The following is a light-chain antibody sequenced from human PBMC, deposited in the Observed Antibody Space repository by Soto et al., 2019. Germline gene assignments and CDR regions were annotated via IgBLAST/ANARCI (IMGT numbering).Light chain of an antibody. CDR2: GAS. J-gene: IGKJ1*01. CDR1: QSVSSS. Sequence: EIVMTQSPATLSVSPGERATLSCRASQSVSSSLVWYQQKPGQAPRLLIYGASTRATGIPARFSGSGSGTEFTLTISSLQSEDFAVYYCQQYYNWPPWTFGQGTKVDIK. CDR3: QQYYNWPPWT. V-gene: IGKV3-15*01.